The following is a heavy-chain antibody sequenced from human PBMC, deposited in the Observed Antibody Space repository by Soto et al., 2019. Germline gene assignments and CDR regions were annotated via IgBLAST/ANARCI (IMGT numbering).Heavy chain of an antibody. V-gene: IGHV3-48*01. D-gene: IGHD6-13*01. CDR2: ISSSSSTI. CDR1: GFTFSSYS. Sequence: PGGSLRLSCAASGFTFSSYSMNWVRQAPGKGLEWVSYISSSSSTIYYADSVKGRFTISRDNAKNSLYLQMNSLRAEDTAVYYCARGGHSSRHIPAEYFQHWGQATLVTVSS. J-gene: IGHJ1*01. CDR3: ARGGHSSRHIPAEYFQH.